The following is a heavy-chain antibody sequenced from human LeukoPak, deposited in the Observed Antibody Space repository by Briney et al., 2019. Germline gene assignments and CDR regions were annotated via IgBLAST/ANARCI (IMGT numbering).Heavy chain of an antibody. J-gene: IGHJ3*02. CDR1: GLTFSNYA. CDR3: ARDRRGTAVAETDI. V-gene: IGHV3-23*01. D-gene: IGHD6-19*01. Sequence: PGGSLRLSCAASGLTFSNYAMSWVRQAPGKGLEWVSAISGISGSTYYADSVKGRFTISRDNSKNTLYLQMNSLRAEDTAVYYCARDRRGTAVAETDIWGQGTMVIVSS. CDR2: ISGISGST.